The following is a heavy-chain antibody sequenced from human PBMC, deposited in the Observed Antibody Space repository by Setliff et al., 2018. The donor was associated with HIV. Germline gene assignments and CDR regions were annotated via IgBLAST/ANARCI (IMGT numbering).Heavy chain of an antibody. J-gene: IGHJ6*03. D-gene: IGHD4-17*01. CDR3: VRGRGNDYGDYSYYYYMDV. V-gene: IGHV1-3*01. CDR2: INPGNDYT. CDR1: GYAFIRYA. Sequence: ASVKVSCKASGYAFIRYAILWVRQAPGQGLEWMGWINPGNDYTKYSQKFQGRVTITRDASASTVYMELSSLTSEDMAVYYCVRGRGNDYGDYSYYYYMDVWGKGTTVTVSS.